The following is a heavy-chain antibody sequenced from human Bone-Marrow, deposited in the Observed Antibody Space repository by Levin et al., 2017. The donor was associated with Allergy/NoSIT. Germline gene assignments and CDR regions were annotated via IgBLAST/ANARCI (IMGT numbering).Heavy chain of an antibody. CDR3: VRVDGLGSDYYGMAV. D-gene: IGHD1-26*01. V-gene: IGHV3-33*01. CDR2: IWYDGSNK. CDR1: GFTFSTYG. Sequence: PGGSLRLSCAASGFTFSTYGMHWVRQAPGKGLEWVAVIWYDGSNKYYADSVKGRFTISRDNSKNTVYLQMNSLRVEDTAVYYCVRVDGLGSDYYGMAVWGQGTTVTVSS. J-gene: IGHJ6*02.